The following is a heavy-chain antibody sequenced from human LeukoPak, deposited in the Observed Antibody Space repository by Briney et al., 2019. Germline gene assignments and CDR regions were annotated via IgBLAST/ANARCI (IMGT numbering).Heavy chain of an antibody. Sequence: PSVKVSCKASGYTFTDYYMNWVRQAPGQGLEWMGWINPNSGGTNYAQKFQGRVTMTRDTSTSTVYLELSSLRSEDTAVYYCAKGGVAGTFDYWGQGTQVTVSS. J-gene: IGHJ4*02. CDR3: AKGGVAGTFDY. D-gene: IGHD6-19*01. CDR2: INPNSGGT. V-gene: IGHV1-2*02. CDR1: GYTFTDYY.